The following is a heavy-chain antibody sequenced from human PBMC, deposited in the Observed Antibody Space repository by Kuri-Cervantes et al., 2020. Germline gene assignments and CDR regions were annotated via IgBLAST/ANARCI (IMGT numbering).Heavy chain of an antibody. J-gene: IGHJ4*02. D-gene: IGHD6-19*01. V-gene: IGHV3-13*01. CDR2: IGTAGDT. Sequence: GESLKISCAASGFTFSSYDMHWVRQATGKGLEWVSAIGTAGDTYYPGSVKGRFTISRDNAKNSLYLQMNSLRAEDTAVYYCARGAVSFDYWGQGTLVTVSS. CDR3: ARGAVSFDY. CDR1: GFTFSSYD.